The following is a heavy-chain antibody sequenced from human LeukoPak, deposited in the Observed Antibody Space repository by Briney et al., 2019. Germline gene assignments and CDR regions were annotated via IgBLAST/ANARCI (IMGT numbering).Heavy chain of an antibody. Sequence: GGSLRLSCAASGFTFSSYEMNWVRQAPGKGLEWVSYISSSGGTIYYADSVKGRFTISRDNSKNTLYLQMNSLRGEDTAVYYCAKDSLRERIVGSTTRGVNDYWGQGTLVTVSS. J-gene: IGHJ4*02. CDR3: AKDSLRERIVGSTTRGVNDY. D-gene: IGHD1-26*01. CDR2: ISSSGGTI. CDR1: GFTFSSYE. V-gene: IGHV3-48*03.